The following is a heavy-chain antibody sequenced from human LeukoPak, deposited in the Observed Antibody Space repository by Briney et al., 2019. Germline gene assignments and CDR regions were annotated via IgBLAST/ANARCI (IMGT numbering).Heavy chain of an antibody. V-gene: IGHV4-34*01. J-gene: IGHJ5*02. CDR1: GVSFRGDY. CDR2: INHSGST. CDR3: ARGSPRYGRERKWFDP. D-gene: IGHD1-1*01. Sequence: PSETLSLTCAVYGVSFRGDYWTWIRERPRGRGWSGGEINHSGSTNYNASLKSRVTISVDTSKNHFSLKLSSVTAADTAVYYCARGSPRYGRERKWFDPWGQGTQVTVSS.